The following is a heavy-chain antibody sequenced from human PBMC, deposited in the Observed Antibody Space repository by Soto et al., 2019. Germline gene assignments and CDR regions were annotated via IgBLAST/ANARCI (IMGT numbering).Heavy chain of an antibody. V-gene: IGHV4-39*01. CDR2: IYYSGST. D-gene: IGHD6-13*01. Sequence: NPSETLSLTCTVSGGSISSSSYYWGWIRQPPGKGLEWIGSIYYSGSTYYNPSLKSRVTISVDTSKNQFSLKLSSVTAADTAVYYCARHGNAHSSSWSLVWFDPWGQGTLVTVPS. J-gene: IGHJ5*02. CDR3: ARHGNAHSSSWSLVWFDP. CDR1: GGSISSSSYY.